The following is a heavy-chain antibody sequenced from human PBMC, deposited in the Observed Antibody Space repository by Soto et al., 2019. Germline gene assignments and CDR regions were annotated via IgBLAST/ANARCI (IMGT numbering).Heavy chain of an antibody. Sequence: QVQLVQSGAEVKKPGSSVKVSCKASGGTFSSYAISWVRQAPGQGLEWMGGIIPIFGTANYAQKFQGRVTTTADESTSTAYMELSSLRSEDTAVYYCAGTYCSGGSCYPKPNYYYGMDVWGQGTTVTVSS. V-gene: IGHV1-69*01. CDR1: GGTFSSYA. CDR3: AGTYCSGGSCYPKPNYYYGMDV. CDR2: IIPIFGTA. D-gene: IGHD2-15*01. J-gene: IGHJ6*02.